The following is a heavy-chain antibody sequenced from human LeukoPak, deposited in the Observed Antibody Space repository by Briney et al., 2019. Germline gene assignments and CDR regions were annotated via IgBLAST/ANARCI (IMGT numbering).Heavy chain of an antibody. V-gene: IGHV3-48*04. CDR1: GFTFSTYG. D-gene: IGHD4-17*01. J-gene: IGHJ4*02. CDR3: ARGPRPYGYFDY. Sequence: GGSLRLSCAASGFTFSTYGMSWVRQAPGKGLEWVSYISSSGSTIYYADSVKGRFTISRDNVKKSLYLQMNSLRAEDTAVYYCARGPRPYGYFDYWGQGTLVTVSS. CDR2: ISSSGSTI.